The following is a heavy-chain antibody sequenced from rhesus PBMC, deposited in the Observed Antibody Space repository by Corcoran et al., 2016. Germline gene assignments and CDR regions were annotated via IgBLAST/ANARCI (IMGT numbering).Heavy chain of an antibody. J-gene: IGHJ4*01. CDR2: IYGGSGST. V-gene: IGHV4S7*01. CDR1: GGSISGYYL. CDR3: AREVVVGIAAGRDVDY. Sequence: QVQLQESGPGVVKPSETLSLTCAVSGGSISGYYLWSWIRQPPGKGLVWIGYIYGGSGSTSYNPSRKSRVISSIDTSKNQFSLKLSSVTAADTAVYYCAREVVVGIAAGRDVDYWGQGVLVTVSS. D-gene: IGHD6-13*01.